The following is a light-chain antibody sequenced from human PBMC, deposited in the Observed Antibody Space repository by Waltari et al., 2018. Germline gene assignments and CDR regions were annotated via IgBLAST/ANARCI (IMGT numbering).Light chain of an antibody. J-gene: IGKJ4*01. CDR2: DAS. V-gene: IGKV1-33*01. CDR3: QQFHSLLT. CDR1: QDINNY. Sequence: DIQMTQSPSSLSASVGDSVTLTCQASQDINNYLNWYQQKPGKAPKRLIYDASNLETGVPSRFSGSGSGTTFTFTISSLQPEDIATYYCQQFHSLLTFGGGTKVEIK.